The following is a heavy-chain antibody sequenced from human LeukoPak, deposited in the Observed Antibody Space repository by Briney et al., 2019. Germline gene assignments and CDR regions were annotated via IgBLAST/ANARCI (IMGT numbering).Heavy chain of an antibody. CDR3: ARELDDSSGSDAFDI. CDR1: GGSISSYC. D-gene: IGHD3-22*01. V-gene: IGHV4-59*01. CDR2: IYYSGST. J-gene: IGHJ3*02. Sequence: PSETLSLTCTVSGGSISSYCWSWIRQPPGKGLEWIGYIYYSGSTNYNPSLKSRVTISVDTSKNQFSLKLSSVTAADTAVYYCARELDDSSGSDAFDIWGQGTMVTVSS.